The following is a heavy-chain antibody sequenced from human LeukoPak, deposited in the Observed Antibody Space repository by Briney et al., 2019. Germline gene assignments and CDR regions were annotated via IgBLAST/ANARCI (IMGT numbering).Heavy chain of an antibody. CDR1: GYTFTGYY. V-gene: IGHV1-2*02. CDR3: ARGLHGKRGYSYGLNWFDP. Sequence: GASVKVSCKASGYTFTGYYMHWVRQAPGQRLEWTGWINPNSGGTNYAQKFQGRVTMTRDTSISTAYMELSRLRSDDTAVYYCARGLHGKRGYSYGLNWFDPWGQGTLVTVSS. CDR2: INPNSGGT. J-gene: IGHJ5*02. D-gene: IGHD5-18*01.